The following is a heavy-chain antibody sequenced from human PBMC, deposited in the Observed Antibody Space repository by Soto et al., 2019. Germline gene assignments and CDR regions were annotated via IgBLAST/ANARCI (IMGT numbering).Heavy chain of an antibody. Sequence: ASETLSLTCTVSGGSISSSSYYWGWIRQPPGKGLEWIGSIYYSGSTYYNPSLKSRVTISVDTSKNQFSLKLSSVTAADTAVYYCARHVWDFWSGNKPGWFDPWGQGTLVTVSS. V-gene: IGHV4-39*01. CDR3: ARHVWDFWSGNKPGWFDP. J-gene: IGHJ5*02. CDR1: GGSISSSSYY. CDR2: IYYSGST. D-gene: IGHD3-3*01.